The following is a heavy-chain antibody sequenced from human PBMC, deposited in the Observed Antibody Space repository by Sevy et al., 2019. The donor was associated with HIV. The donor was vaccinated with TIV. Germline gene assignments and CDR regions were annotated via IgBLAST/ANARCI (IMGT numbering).Heavy chain of an antibody. V-gene: IGHV3-48*02. CDR1: GFTFSRYS. Sequence: GGSLRLSCVASGFTFSRYSMNWVRRAPGKGLEWVSNIGSTGPTIYYEDSVKGRFTISRDNAKNSLYLQMNSLREEDTAVYYCARPGSGWFEFDSWGQGTLVTVSS. D-gene: IGHD6-19*01. CDR3: ARPGSGWFEFDS. J-gene: IGHJ4*02. CDR2: IGSTGPTI.